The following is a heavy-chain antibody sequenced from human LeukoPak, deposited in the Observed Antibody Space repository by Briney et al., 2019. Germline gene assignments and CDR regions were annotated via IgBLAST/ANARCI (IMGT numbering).Heavy chain of an antibody. J-gene: IGHJ4*02. V-gene: IGHV1-18*01. D-gene: IGHD3-10*01. Sequence: GASVKVSCKASGYTFTSYGISWVRQAPGQGLEWMGWINAYNGNTNYAQKLQGRVTMTTDTSTSTAYMELRSLRSDDTAVYYCARDPHYYGSGSRGFDYWGQGTLVTVSS. CDR1: GYTFTSYG. CDR2: INAYNGNT. CDR3: ARDPHYYGSGSRGFDY.